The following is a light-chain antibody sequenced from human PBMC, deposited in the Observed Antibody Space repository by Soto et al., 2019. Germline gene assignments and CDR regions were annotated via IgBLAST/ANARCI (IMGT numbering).Light chain of an antibody. CDR1: QSVSNF. V-gene: IGKV3-11*01. Sequence: EIVLAQTPATLSLSPGERDTLSCRASQSVSNFLAWYQQKPGQAPRLLIYDASNRATGIPARFSGSGSGTDFTLTIRSLEPEDFAIYYCQQRTNWPLTTFGHGTRLEIK. CDR3: QQRTNWPLTT. CDR2: DAS. J-gene: IGKJ5*01.